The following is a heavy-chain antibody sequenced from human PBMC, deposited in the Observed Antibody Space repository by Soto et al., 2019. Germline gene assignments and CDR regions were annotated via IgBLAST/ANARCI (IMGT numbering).Heavy chain of an antibody. Sequence: QVQLVQSGAEVKKPGASVKVSCKPSGYTFTNYYIHCVRQAPGQGLEWMGMINPSGGSTTYAQDVRGRVTVTRDTSTSTVHMELSSLRSEDTAIYYCARAESWIRGGFISYYFDYWGQGTLVTVSS. J-gene: IGHJ4*02. CDR2: INPSGGST. V-gene: IGHV1-46*01. D-gene: IGHD3-10*01. CDR3: ARAESWIRGGFISYYFDY. CDR1: GYTFTNYY.